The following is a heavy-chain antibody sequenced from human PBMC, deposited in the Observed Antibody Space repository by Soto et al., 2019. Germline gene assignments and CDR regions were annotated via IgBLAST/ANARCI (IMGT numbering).Heavy chain of an antibody. J-gene: IGHJ6*02. CDR1: GGSSIGYY. CDR2: IYYIGST. Sequence: SETLSVTWSVSGGSSIGYYWSWIRQPPGKGLEWIGYIYYIGSTNYNPSLKSRVTISVDTSNNQFSLKLSSVTAADTAVYYCASMYNWNDLQPNNYYGMDVWGQGTTVTVS. V-gene: IGHV4-59*01. D-gene: IGHD1-20*01. CDR3: ASMYNWNDLQPNNYYGMDV.